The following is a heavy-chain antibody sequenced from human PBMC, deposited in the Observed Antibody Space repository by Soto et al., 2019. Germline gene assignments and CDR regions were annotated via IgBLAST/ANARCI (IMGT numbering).Heavy chain of an antibody. CDR1: GFTFSSYW. V-gene: IGHV3-74*01. J-gene: IGHJ6*02. CDR3: ARDPYGLDV. Sequence: GGSLRLSCAASGFTFSSYWMHWVRQAPGKGLVWVSRINDNGSNPTYADSVKGRFTISRDNAKNTLYLQMNSLRAEDTAVYYCARDPYGLDVWGQGTTVTVSS. CDR2: INDNGSNP.